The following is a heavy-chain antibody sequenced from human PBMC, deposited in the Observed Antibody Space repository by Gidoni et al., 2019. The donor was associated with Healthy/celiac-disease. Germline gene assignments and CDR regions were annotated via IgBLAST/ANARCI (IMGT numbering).Heavy chain of an antibody. CDR2: ISGNGGST. V-gene: IGHV3-23*01. Sequence: EVQLLESGGGLVQPGGFLRLSCAAPGCTFSSFAMSWVRQAPGKGLEWDSAISGNGGSTYYADSVKGRFTISRDNSKNTLYLQMNSLRAEDTAVYYCAKDFRPRGAGSFDYWGQGTLVTVSS. CDR3: AKDFRPRGAGSFDY. D-gene: IGHD6-19*01. CDR1: GCTFSSFA. J-gene: IGHJ4*02.